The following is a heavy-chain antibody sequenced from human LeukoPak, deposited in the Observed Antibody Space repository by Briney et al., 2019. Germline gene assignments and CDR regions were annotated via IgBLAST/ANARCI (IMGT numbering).Heavy chain of an antibody. J-gene: IGHJ4*02. V-gene: IGHV3-23*01. CDR1: GFTFSNYA. CDR3: GRDIQLSY. Sequence: GGSLRLSCAASGFTFSNYAMGWVRQAPGKGLEWVSAISGRGGSTYYSDSVKGRFTISRDNSNTTLYLQMGSLRAGDTAVYFCGRDIQLSYLGQGTLVTVSS. CDR2: ISGRGGST. D-gene: IGHD1-1*01.